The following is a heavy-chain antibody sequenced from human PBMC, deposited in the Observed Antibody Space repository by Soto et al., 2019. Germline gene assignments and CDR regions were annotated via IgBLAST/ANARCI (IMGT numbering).Heavy chain of an antibody. Sequence: GGSLRLSCAASGFTFSSYAMSWVRQAPGKGLEWVSAIIGSGGSTYYADSVKGRFTISRDNSKNTLYLQMNSLGAEDTAVYYCARHPSGSTAGTYYGMDVWGQGTTVTVSS. CDR3: ARHPSGSTAGTYYGMDV. CDR2: IIGSGGST. V-gene: IGHV3-23*01. CDR1: GFTFSSYA. J-gene: IGHJ6*02. D-gene: IGHD2-2*01.